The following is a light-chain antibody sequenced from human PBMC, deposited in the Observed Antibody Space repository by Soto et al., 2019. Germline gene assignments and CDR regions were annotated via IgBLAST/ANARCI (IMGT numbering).Light chain of an antibody. CDR3: QQGELT. Sequence: DIQMTQSPSSLSASVGDRVTITCQASQDISNYLNWYQQKPGKAPKLLIYDASNLETGVPSRFSGSGSGTDFTFTISSLQPEDIATYYCQQGELTFGGGTKVEIK. V-gene: IGKV1-33*01. CDR2: DAS. CDR1: QDISNY. J-gene: IGKJ4*01.